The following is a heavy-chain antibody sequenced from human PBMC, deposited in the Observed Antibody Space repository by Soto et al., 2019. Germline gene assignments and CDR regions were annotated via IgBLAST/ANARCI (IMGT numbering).Heavy chain of an antibody. V-gene: IGHV3-74*01. CDR1: GFTFSSSW. CDR2: TNIDGSST. Sequence: EVQLVESGGGLVQPGGSLRLSCVASGFTFSSSWMHWVRQAPGKGLVWVSRTNIDGSSTSYADSVKGRFTISRDNAKNTLYLQMNSLRVEETAVYYCARGNWRSAWGQGTLVTVSS. CDR3: ARGNWRSA. J-gene: IGHJ5*02. D-gene: IGHD1-1*01.